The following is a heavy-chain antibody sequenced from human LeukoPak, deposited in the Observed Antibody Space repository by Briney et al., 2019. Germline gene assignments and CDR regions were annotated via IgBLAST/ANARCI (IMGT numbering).Heavy chain of an antibody. V-gene: IGHV1-2*02. J-gene: IGHJ4*02. D-gene: IGHD5-24*01. CDR1: GYTFTGYY. CDR2: INPNSGGT. CDR3: ARDMWVQSRDAYFEY. Sequence: GASVKVSCKASGYTFTGYYMHWVRQAPGQGLEWMGWINPNSGGTNYAQKFQGRVTMTRDTSITTAYMELSRLTPDDTAVYYCARDMWVQSRDAYFEYWGQGTLVTVSS.